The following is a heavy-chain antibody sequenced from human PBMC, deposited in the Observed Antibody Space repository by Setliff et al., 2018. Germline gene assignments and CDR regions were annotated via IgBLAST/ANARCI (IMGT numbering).Heavy chain of an antibody. Sequence: ASVKVSCKASGYTFTSYGISWVRQAPGQGLEWMGWISAYNGNTNYAQKLQGRVTMTTDTSTSTAYMELSSLRSEDTAVYYCARGDNGHWSGYSPVSGKSAYYYMDVWGKGTTVTVSS. D-gene: IGHD3-3*01. J-gene: IGHJ6*03. CDR2: ISAYNGNT. CDR3: ARGDNGHWSGYSPVSGKSAYYYMDV. V-gene: IGHV1-18*01. CDR1: GYTFTSYG.